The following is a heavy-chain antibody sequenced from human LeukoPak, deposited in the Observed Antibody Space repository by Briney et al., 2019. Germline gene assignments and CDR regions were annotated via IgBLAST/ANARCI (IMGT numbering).Heavy chain of an antibody. D-gene: IGHD4-17*01. Sequence: AGSLRLSCTASGCTFRSYAVSWVRKAPGKGQEWVSAISARGDSTYYADSVENRFTISRDNSKNTLYLQMNSLRGEDTALYYCARGAYGDYDYWGQGTLVTVSS. V-gene: IGHV3-23*01. CDR1: GCTFRSYA. CDR2: ISARGDST. J-gene: IGHJ4*02. CDR3: ARGAYGDYDY.